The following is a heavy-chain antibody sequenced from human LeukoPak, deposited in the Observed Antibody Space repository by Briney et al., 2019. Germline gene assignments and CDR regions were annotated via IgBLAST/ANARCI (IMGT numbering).Heavy chain of an antibody. CDR3: ARDRSVYYYYYYGMDV. V-gene: IGHV1-3*01. CDR1: GYTFTSYA. J-gene: IGHJ6*02. CDR2: INAGNGNT. Sequence: ASVKVSCKASGYTFTSYAMHWVRQAPGQRLEWMGWINAGNGNTKYSQKFQGRVTITRDTSASTAYMELSSLRSEDTAVYYCARDRSVYYYYYYGMDVWGQGTTVTVSS.